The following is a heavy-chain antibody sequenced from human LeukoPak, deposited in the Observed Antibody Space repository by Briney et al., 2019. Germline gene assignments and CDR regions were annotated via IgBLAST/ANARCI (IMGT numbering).Heavy chain of an antibody. Sequence: GGSLRLSCVVSEFTFSNYGMHWVRQAPGKGLEWVAVISYDGSNKYYADSVKGRFTISRDNSKNTLYLQMNSLRAEDTAVYYCAKSRLGDYYDSSGYYGLFDYWGQGTLVTVSS. V-gene: IGHV3-30*18. CDR1: EFTFSNYG. J-gene: IGHJ4*02. CDR2: ISYDGSNK. D-gene: IGHD3-22*01. CDR3: AKSRLGDYYDSSGYYGLFDY.